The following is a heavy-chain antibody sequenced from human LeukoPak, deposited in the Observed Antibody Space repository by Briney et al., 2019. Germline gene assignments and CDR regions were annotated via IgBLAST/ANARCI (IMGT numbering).Heavy chain of an antibody. D-gene: IGHD3-22*01. Sequence: SETLSLTCTVSGGSISSSSYYWGWIRQPPGKGLEWIGSIYYSGSTYYNPSLKSRVTISVDTSKNQFSLKLSSVTAADTAVYYCARDRYYDSSGYPPYDAFDIWGQGTMVTVSS. CDR1: GGSISSSSYY. J-gene: IGHJ3*02. CDR3: ARDRYYDSSGYPPYDAFDI. V-gene: IGHV4-39*07. CDR2: IYYSGST.